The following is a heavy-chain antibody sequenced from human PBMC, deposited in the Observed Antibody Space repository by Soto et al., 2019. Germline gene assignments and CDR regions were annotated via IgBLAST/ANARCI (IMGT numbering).Heavy chain of an antibody. D-gene: IGHD3-10*01. CDR1: GFTFSSYA. Sequence: GGSLRLSCAASGFTFSSYAMSWVRQAPGKGLEWVSAISGSGGSTYYADSVKGRFTISRDNSKNTLYLQMNSLRAEDTAVYYCAKDLSHYYGSGSYYSYFDYWGQGTLVTVSS. V-gene: IGHV3-23*01. J-gene: IGHJ4*02. CDR2: ISGSGGST. CDR3: AKDLSHYYGSGSYYSYFDY.